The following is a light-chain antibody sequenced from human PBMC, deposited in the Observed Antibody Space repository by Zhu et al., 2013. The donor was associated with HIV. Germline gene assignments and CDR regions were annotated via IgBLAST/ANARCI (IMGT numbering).Light chain of an antibody. CDR1: QSIGRW. CDR2: KAS. CDR3: QQYDIYSLT. V-gene: IGKV1-5*03. Sequence: DIQMTQSPSTLSASVGDRVSITCRASQSIGRWLAWYQQKSGKAPKLLIYKASSLESGVPSRFSGSGSGTEFTLTISSLQPDDFATYYCQQYDIYSLTFGPGTKVDIK. J-gene: IGKJ3*01.